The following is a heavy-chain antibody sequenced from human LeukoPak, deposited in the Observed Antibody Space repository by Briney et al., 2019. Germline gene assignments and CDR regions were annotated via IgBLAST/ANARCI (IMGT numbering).Heavy chain of an antibody. D-gene: IGHD7-27*01. V-gene: IGHV3-48*02. CDR3: VRDRNWGFDY. Sequence: GGSLRLSCAASGFIFSTYSMNWVRLAPGKGLEWTSYIGISSGAMSYADSVKGRFTISRDDAKNSLYLQMNSLREDDTAVYYCVRDRNWGFDYWGQGTLVTVSS. J-gene: IGHJ4*02. CDR2: IGISSGAM. CDR1: GFIFSTYS.